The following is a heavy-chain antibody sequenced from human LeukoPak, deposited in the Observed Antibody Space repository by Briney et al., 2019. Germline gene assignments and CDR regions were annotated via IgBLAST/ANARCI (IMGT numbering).Heavy chain of an antibody. J-gene: IGHJ6*03. CDR3: ARETSQKGAHYMDV. D-gene: IGHD3-16*01. CDR2: IYYSGST. CDR1: GGSISCYY. Sequence: SETLSLTCTVSGGSISCYYWSWIRQPPGKGLEWIGYIYYSGSTNYNPSHKSRVTISVDTSKNQFSLKLTSVTAADTTVYYCARETSQKGAHYMDVWGKGTTVTISS. V-gene: IGHV4-59*01.